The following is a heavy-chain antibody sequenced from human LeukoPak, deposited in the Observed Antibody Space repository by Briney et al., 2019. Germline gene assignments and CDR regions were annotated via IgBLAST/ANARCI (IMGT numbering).Heavy chain of an antibody. CDR2: ISGSGGST. CDR1: GFTFSSYA. V-gene: IGHV3-23*01. Sequence: GGSLRLSCAASGFTFSSYAMSWVRQAPGKRLEWVSAISGSGGSTYYADSVKGRFSVSRDNSKNTLYLQMNSLRAEDTAVYYCAKAGRGYSYGYIYYYYYGMDVWGQGTTVTVSS. D-gene: IGHD5-18*01. CDR3: AKAGRGYSYGYIYYYYYGMDV. J-gene: IGHJ6*02.